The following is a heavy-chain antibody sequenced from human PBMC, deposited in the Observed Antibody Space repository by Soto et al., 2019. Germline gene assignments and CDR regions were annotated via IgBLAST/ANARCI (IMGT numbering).Heavy chain of an antibody. V-gene: IGHV4-59*01. CDR1: GGSLNTYY. D-gene: IGHD2-2*01. CDR3: ARGTRATQYYYYFYGMDI. J-gene: IGHJ6*02. CDR2: ISYSGST. Sequence: SETLSLTCTVSGGSLNTYYWSWVRQPPGKGLEWIGYISYSGSTSYNPSLKNRLTISLHASRNQFSLNLRSVTAADTAIYYCARGTRATQYYYYFYGMDIWGQETTVTVSS.